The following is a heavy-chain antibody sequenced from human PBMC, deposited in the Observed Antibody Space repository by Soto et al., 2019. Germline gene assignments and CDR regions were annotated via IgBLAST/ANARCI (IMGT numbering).Heavy chain of an antibody. V-gene: IGHV3-48*02. CDR1: GFTFSSYS. D-gene: IGHD3-9*01. CDR2: ISSSSSTI. J-gene: IGHJ4*02. Sequence: GGSLRLSCATSGFTFSSYSMNWVRQAPGKGLEWVSYISSSSSTIYYADSVKGRFTISRDNAKNSLYLQMNSLRDEDTAVYYCARGPGYYDILTGYSPSLFDYWGQGTLVTVSS. CDR3: ARGPGYYDILTGYSPSLFDY.